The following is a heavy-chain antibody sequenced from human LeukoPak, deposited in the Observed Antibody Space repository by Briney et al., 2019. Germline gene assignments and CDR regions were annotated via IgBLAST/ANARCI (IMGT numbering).Heavy chain of an antibody. Sequence: SETLSLTCTVSGGSISSSSYYWGWIRQPPGKGLEWIGSIYYSGSTYYNPSLKSRVTISVDTSKNQFSLKLSSVTAADTAVYYCASPSVGAPPPGVGYYYYYMDVWGKGTTVTVSS. D-gene: IGHD1-26*01. CDR1: GGSISSSSYY. CDR3: ASPSVGAPPPGVGYYYYYMDV. J-gene: IGHJ6*03. V-gene: IGHV4-39*01. CDR2: IYYSGST.